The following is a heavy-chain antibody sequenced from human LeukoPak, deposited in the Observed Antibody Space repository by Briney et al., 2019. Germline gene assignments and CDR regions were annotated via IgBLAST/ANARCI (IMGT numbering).Heavy chain of an antibody. Sequence: PGGSLRLSCAASGFTFSSYEMNRVRQAPGKGLEWVSYISSSGSTIYYADSVKGRFTISRDNAKNSLYLQMNSLRAEDTAVYYCARPAAMYVYYYVDVWGKGTTVTVSS. CDR1: GFTFSSYE. D-gene: IGHD2-2*01. V-gene: IGHV3-48*03. J-gene: IGHJ6*03. CDR2: ISSSGSTI. CDR3: ARPAAMYVYYYVDV.